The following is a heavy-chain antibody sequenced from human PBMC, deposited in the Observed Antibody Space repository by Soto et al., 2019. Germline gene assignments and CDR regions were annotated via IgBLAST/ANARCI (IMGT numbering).Heavy chain of an antibody. J-gene: IGHJ4*02. CDR1: GFSISTTSVG. CDR3: ARRIDAFDY. D-gene: IGHD1-26*01. Sequence: QITLKESGPTLVKPTQTLTLTCTFSGFSISTTSVGVGWVRQPPGKALEWLAIIYWDDEKRYMPSLKSRLTITKDTSRSQVVLTMTNMDPVDTATYYCARRIDAFDYWGQGTLVTVSS. CDR2: IYWDDEK. V-gene: IGHV2-5*02.